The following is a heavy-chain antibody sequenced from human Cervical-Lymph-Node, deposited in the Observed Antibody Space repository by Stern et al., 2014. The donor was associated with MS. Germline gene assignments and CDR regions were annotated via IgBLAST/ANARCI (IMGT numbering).Heavy chain of an antibody. CDR2: ISYDGSNK. CDR3: ARDGYLGAFDI. V-gene: IGHV3-30-3*01. CDR1: GFTFTIYT. J-gene: IGHJ3*02. Sequence: LVESGGCLVQPGRSLRLSCAASGFTFTIYTMTWVRQAPGKGLEWVAVISYDGSNKYYADSVKGRFTISRDNYKSTLYLQLSSLRAEDTAVYYCARDGYLGAFDIWGQGTMVTVSS. D-gene: IGHD5-18*01.